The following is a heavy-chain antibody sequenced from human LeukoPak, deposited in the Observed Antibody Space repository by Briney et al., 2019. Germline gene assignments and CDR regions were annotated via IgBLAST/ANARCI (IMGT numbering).Heavy chain of an antibody. V-gene: IGHV4-34*01. D-gene: IGHD3-22*01. J-gene: IGHJ3*02. Sequence: SETLSLTCAVYGGSFSGYYWSWIRQPPGKGLEWMGEINHSGSTNYNPSLKSRVTISVDTSKNQFSLKLSSVTAGDTAVYYCARDYDSSGYYGNDDFDIWGQGTMVTVSS. CDR1: GGSFSGYY. CDR3: ARDYDSSGYYGNDDFDI. CDR2: INHSGST.